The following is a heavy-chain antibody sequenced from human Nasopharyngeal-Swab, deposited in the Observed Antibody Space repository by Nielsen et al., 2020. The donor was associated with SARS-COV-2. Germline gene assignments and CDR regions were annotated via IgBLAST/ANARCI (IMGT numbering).Heavy chain of an antibody. CDR1: GFTFRDHA. J-gene: IGHJ4*02. Sequence: GGSLRLSCEASGFTFRDHAMTWVRPAPGKGLEWVSTISGSGNTHYADSVKGRFTISRDNSKNTVFLQMNSLRAEDTAIYSCASWAGSSRDYYGPLDYWGQGNLVTVS. CDR3: ASWAGSSRDYYGPLDY. D-gene: IGHD6-25*01. CDR2: ISGSGNT. V-gene: IGHV3-23*01.